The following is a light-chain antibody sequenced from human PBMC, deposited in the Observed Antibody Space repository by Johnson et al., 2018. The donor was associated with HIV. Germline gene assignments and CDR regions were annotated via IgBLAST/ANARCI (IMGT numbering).Light chain of an antibody. Sequence: QSALTQPPSVSAAPGQTVTISCSGSSSNVGSSFVSWYRQVPGTAPKLLIYDNNKRPSGIPGRFSGSKSGPSATLGITGLQTGDEADYCCGTWDSSLTSYVFGAGTKVTVL. CDR3: GTWDSSLTSYV. CDR1: SSNVGSSF. J-gene: IGLJ1*01. CDR2: DNN. V-gene: IGLV1-51*01.